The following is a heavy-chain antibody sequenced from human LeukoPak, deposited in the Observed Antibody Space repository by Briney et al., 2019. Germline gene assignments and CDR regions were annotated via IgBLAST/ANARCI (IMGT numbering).Heavy chain of an antibody. D-gene: IGHD2-21*01. CDR1: GYTFTDYY. CDR2: VDPEDGET. Sequence: ASVKVSCKVSGYTFTDYYMHWVQQAPGKGLEWMGLVDPEDGETIYAEKFQGRVTITADTSTDTAYMELSSLRSEDTAVYYCATWGGDYNKPEYSNDWGQGTLTVVSS. J-gene: IGHJ1*01. V-gene: IGHV1-69-2*01. CDR3: ATWGGDYNKPEYSND.